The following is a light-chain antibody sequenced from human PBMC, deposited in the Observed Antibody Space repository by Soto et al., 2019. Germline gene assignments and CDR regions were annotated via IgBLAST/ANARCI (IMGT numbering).Light chain of an antibody. Sequence: QSVLTQPASVSGSPGQSITISCTGTSSDLAIYNYVSWYQQQPGKAPKLLIYGVTIRPSGISNRFSGSKSGSTASLTISGLRDEDEADYYCSSYSTSYFYFFGSGTKVT. J-gene: IGLJ1*01. V-gene: IGLV2-14*01. CDR2: GVT. CDR1: SSDLAIYNY. CDR3: SSYSTSYFYF.